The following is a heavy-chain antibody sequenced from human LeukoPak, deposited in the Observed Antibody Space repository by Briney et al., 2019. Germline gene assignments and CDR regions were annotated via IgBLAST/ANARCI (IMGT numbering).Heavy chain of an antibody. CDR1: GFTFNDYG. CDR2: INWNGGST. D-gene: IGHD1-26*01. CDR3: ARVAVGATRVDFDY. V-gene: IGHV3-20*04. Sequence: PGGSLRLSCAASGFTFNDYGMSWVRQAPGRGLEWVSGINWNGGSTGYADSVKGRFTISRDNAKNSLYLQMNSLRDEDTAVYYCARVAVGATRVDFDYWGQGTLVTVSS. J-gene: IGHJ4*02.